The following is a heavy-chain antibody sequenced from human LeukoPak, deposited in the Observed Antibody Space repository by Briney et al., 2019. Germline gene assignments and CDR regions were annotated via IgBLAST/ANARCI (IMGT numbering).Heavy chain of an antibody. D-gene: IGHD3-10*01. Sequence: GGSLRLSCTASGFTFSSYGMHWVRQAPGKGLEWVTFIHYDGNDYKGYADSVKGRFTISRDNSKNTLYLQMSSLKAEDTAVYYCARAAYYGSGSPPDYWGQGTLVTVSS. J-gene: IGHJ4*02. CDR1: GFTFSSYG. CDR2: IHYDGNDYK. V-gene: IGHV3-30*02. CDR3: ARAAYYGSGSPPDY.